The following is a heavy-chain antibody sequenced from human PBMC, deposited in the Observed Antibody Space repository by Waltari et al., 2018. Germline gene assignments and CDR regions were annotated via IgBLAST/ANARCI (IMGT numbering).Heavy chain of an antibody. CDR3: ARGSAVAGTVYYYYGMDV. CDR2: IYYSGST. D-gene: IGHD6-19*01. J-gene: IGHJ6*02. Sequence: QLQLQESGPGLVKPSETLSLTCTVSGGSISSSSYYWGWIRQPPGKGLEWIGSIYYSGSTYYNPSLKSRVTISVDTSKNQFSLKLSSVTAADTAVYYCARGSAVAGTVYYYYGMDVWGQGTTVTVSS. V-gene: IGHV4-39*07. CDR1: GGSISSSSYY.